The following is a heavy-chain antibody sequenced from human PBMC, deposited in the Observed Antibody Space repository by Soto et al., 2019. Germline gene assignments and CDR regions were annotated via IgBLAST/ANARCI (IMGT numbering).Heavy chain of an antibody. CDR2: IYYSGST. CDR1: GASIISTSYY. D-gene: IGHD3-10*01. J-gene: IGHJ6*02. CDR3: ARAKLLWFGELFHRTTKTYYYSGMDV. Sequence: AETLSVTCTFCGASIISTSYYWGWIRQPPGKGLEWIGSIYYSGSTYYNPSLKSRVTISVDTSKNQFSLKLSSVTAADTAVYYCARAKLLWFGELFHRTTKTYYYSGMDVLGQRTKVTVSS. V-gene: IGHV4-39*01.